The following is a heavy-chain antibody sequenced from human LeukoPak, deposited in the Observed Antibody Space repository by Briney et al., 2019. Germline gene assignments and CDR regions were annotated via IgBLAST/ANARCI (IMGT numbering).Heavy chain of an antibody. CDR3: ARVGRWLQLNFDY. CDR2: INHSGST. Sequence: SETLSLTCAVYGGSFSGYYWSWIRQPPGKRLEWIGEINHSGSTNYNPSLKSRVTISVDTSKDQFSLKLSSVTAADTAVYYCARVGRWLQLNFDYWGQGTLATVSS. CDR1: GGSFSGYY. J-gene: IGHJ4*02. D-gene: IGHD5-24*01. V-gene: IGHV4-34*01.